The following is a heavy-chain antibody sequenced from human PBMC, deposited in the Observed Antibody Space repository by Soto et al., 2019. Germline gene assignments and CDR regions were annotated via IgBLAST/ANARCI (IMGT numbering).Heavy chain of an antibody. Sequence: QVQLQQWGAGLLKPSETLSLTCAVYGGSFSGYYWSWIRQPPGKGLEWIGEINHSGSTNYNPSLRSRVTISVDTSKNQFSLKLSSVTAADTALYYCARNGSYYVFWSCYYFGGGMDVWGQGTTVTVSS. D-gene: IGHD3-3*01. J-gene: IGHJ6*02. CDR3: ARNGSYYVFWSCYYFGGGMDV. V-gene: IGHV4-34*01. CDR2: INHSGST. CDR1: GGSFSGYY.